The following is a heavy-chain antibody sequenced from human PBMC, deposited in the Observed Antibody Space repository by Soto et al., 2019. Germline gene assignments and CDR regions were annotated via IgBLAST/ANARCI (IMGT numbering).Heavy chain of an antibody. J-gene: IGHJ6*02. D-gene: IGHD1-26*01. V-gene: IGHV3-13*01. Sequence: PGGSLRLSCAASGFTFSSYDMHWVRQATGKGLEWVSDIGTAGDTYYPGSVKGRFTISRENAMYSLYLQMNCLRAEDTAVYYCARGGVKINYYYYGMDVWGQGTTVTVSS. CDR3: ARGGVKINYYYYGMDV. CDR1: GFTFSSYD. CDR2: IGTAGDT.